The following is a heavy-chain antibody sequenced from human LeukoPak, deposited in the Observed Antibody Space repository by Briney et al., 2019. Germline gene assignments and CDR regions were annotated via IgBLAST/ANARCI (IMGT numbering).Heavy chain of an antibody. V-gene: IGHV4-34*01. J-gene: IGHJ6*02. CDR2: INHSGST. CDR3: ARVRSSSWYPYYYYGMDV. Sequence: SETLSLTCAVYGGSFSGYYWSWIRQPPGKGLEWIGEINHSGSTNYNPSLKSRVTISVDTSKNQSSPKLSSVTAADTAAYYCARVRSSSWYPYYYYGMDVWGQGTTVTVSS. D-gene: IGHD6-13*01. CDR1: GGSFSGYY.